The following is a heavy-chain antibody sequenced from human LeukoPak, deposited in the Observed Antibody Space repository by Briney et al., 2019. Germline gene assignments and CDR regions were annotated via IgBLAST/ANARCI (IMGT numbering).Heavy chain of an antibody. CDR2: MYSSGTT. V-gene: IGHV4-4*07. D-gene: IGHD3-3*01. CDR3: ARASGVARHFGY. J-gene: IGHJ4*02. CDR1: GGSINSYY. Sequence: SETLSLTCTVSGGSINSYYWSWIRQPAGKGLEWIGRMYSSGTTSYNPSLKSRVTMSVDTSKNHFSLKLTSVTAADTAVYYCARASGVARHFGYWGQGTLVTVSS.